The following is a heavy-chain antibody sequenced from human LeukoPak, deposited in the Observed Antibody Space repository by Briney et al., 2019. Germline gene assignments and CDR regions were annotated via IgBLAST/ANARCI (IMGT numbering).Heavy chain of an antibody. CDR1: GRSFSGYY. D-gene: IGHD3-16*01. CDR2: INHSGST. CDR3: ARGPMGDY. Sequence: YPSETLSLTCAVYGRSFSGYYWSWIRQPPGKGLEWIGEINHSGSTNYNPSLKSRVTISVDTSKNQFSLKLSSVTAADTAVYYCARGPMGDYWGQGTLVTVSS. V-gene: IGHV4-34*01. J-gene: IGHJ4*02.